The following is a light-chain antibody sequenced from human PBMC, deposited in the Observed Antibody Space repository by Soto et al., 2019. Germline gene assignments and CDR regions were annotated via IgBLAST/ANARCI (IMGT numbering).Light chain of an antibody. CDR3: QQYGSSPRYT. CDR1: QSVSSTN. CDR2: GTS. Sequence: EIVLTQSPGTLSLSPGERATLSCRASQSVSSTNLAWYQQKPGQAPRLLIYGTSTRATGIPDRFSGSGSGTDFTLTISRLEPEDFTVYYCQQYGSSPRYTFGRGTKLEIK. J-gene: IGKJ2*01. V-gene: IGKV3-20*01.